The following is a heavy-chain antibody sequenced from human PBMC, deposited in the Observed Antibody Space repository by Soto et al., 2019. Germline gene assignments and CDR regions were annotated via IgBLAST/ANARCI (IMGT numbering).Heavy chain of an antibody. V-gene: IGHV3-33*01. CDR3: ARERIKGEVVMSE. D-gene: IGHD2-21*01. CDR1: GFTFSSYG. CDR2: IWYDGSNK. J-gene: IGHJ4*02. Sequence: QVQLVESGGGVVQPGRSLRLSCAASGFTFSSYGMHWVRQAPGKGLEWVAVIWYDGSNKYYADSVKGRFTISRDNSKNTLYLQMNSLRAEDTAVYYCARERIKGEVVMSEWGQGTLVTVSS.